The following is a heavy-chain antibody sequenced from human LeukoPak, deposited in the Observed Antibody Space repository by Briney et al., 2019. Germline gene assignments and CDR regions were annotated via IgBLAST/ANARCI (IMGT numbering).Heavy chain of an antibody. CDR3: ARPLVSGSYYIMEY. CDR2: ISYDGSNR. CDR1: GFTFSSYA. J-gene: IGHJ4*02. V-gene: IGHV3-30-3*01. D-gene: IGHD3-10*01. Sequence: PGGSLRLSCAASGFTFSSYAMHWVRQAPGKGLEWVAVISYDGSNRYYADSVKGRFTISRDISKNTLYLQMDSLRAEDTAVYYCARPLVSGSYYIMEYWGQGTLVTVSS.